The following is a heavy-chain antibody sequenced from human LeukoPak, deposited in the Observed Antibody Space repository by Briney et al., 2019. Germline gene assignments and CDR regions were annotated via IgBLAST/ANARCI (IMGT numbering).Heavy chain of an antibody. D-gene: IGHD3-22*01. CDR1: GFTFSSYA. V-gene: IGHV3-23*01. CDR2: ISGSGGST. Sequence: SGGSLRLSCAASGFTFSSYAMSWVRQAPGKGLEWVSAISGSGGSTYYADSVKGRFTISRDNSKNTLYLQMNSLRAEDTAVYYCAKGYYYYDSSGYCFVPGRLFDYWGQGTLVTVSS. CDR3: AKGYYYYDSSGYCFVPGRLFDY. J-gene: IGHJ4*02.